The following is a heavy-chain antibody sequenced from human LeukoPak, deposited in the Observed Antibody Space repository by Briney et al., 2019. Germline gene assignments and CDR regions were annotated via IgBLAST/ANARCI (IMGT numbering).Heavy chain of an antibody. Sequence: PGGSLRLSCAASGFTFSSYAMSWVRQAPGKGLEWVSAISGSGGSTYYADSVKGRFTISRDNSKNTLYLQMNGLRAEDTAVYYCAKDLDGIVVVVAATDYWGQGTLVTVSS. CDR1: GFTFSSYA. D-gene: IGHD2-15*01. CDR2: ISGSGGST. J-gene: IGHJ4*02. CDR3: AKDLDGIVVVVAATDY. V-gene: IGHV3-23*01.